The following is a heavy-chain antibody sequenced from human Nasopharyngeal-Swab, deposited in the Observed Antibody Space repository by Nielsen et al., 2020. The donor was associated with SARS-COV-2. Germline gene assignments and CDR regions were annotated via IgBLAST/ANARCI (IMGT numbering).Heavy chain of an antibody. CDR2: IYYSGST. D-gene: IGHD5-18*01. J-gene: IGHJ3*02. CDR1: GGSISTYY. V-gene: IGHV4-59*12. CDR3: AREVRGYAYGTRSFDI. Sequence: SETLSLTCTVFGGSISTYYWSWIRQAPGKGLEWIGYIYYSGSTHYNPSLKSRVTISVDTSKNQFSLKLSSVTASDTAVYYCAREVRGYAYGTRSFDIWGQGTMVTVSS.